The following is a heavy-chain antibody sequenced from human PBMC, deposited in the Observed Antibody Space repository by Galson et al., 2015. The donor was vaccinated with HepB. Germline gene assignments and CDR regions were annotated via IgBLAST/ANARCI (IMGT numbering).Heavy chain of an antibody. J-gene: IGHJ4*02. CDR3: AHRLRDELMTTVTNEASSFDY. Sequence: PALVKPTQTLTLTCTFSGFSLSTSGVGVGWIRQPPGKALEWLALIYWDDDKRHSPSLKSRLTITKDTSKNQVVLTMTNMDPVDTATYYCAHRLRDELMTTVTNEASSFDYWGQGTLVTVSS. V-gene: IGHV2-5*02. CDR1: GFSLSTSGVG. CDR2: IYWDDDK. D-gene: IGHD4-17*01.